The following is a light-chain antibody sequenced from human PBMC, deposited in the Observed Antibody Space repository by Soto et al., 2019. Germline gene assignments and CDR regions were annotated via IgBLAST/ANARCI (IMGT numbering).Light chain of an antibody. CDR2: KTS. Sequence: DIHMTQSPSTLSASVGDRVTITCRASQSLTMWLAGYQQKPGKAPNHLIYKTSSLEGGVRSRFSGSGSGTEFTLTISSLQPDDFATYYCHHWTDYSWTFGQGTKVEVK. V-gene: IGKV1-5*03. J-gene: IGKJ1*01. CDR1: QSLTMW. CDR3: HHWTDYSWT.